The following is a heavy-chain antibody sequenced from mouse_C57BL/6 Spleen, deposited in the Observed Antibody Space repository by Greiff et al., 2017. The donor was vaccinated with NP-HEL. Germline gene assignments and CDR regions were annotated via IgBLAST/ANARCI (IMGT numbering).Heavy chain of an antibody. Sequence: EVQLQESGGDLVKPGGSLKLSCAASGFTFSSYGMSWVRQTPDKRLEWVATISSGGSYTYYPDSVKGRFTISRDNAKNTLYLQMSSLKSEDTAMYYCARLDYYGSSYYFDYWGQGTTLTVSS. CDR2: ISSGGSYT. CDR1: GFTFSSYG. V-gene: IGHV5-6*01. CDR3: ARLDYYGSSYYFDY. J-gene: IGHJ2*01. D-gene: IGHD1-1*01.